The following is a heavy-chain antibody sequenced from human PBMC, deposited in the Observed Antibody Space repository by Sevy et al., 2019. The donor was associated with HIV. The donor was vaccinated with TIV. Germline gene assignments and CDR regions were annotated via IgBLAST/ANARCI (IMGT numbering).Heavy chain of an antibody. V-gene: IGHV3-23*01. CDR3: AREGCTKPHDY. CDR1: GFDFSIYS. J-gene: IGHJ4*02. CDR2: LSFGCGKI. D-gene: IGHD2-8*01. Sequence: GGFLRLSYAASGFDFSIYSMSWVRQAPGKGLEWVSTLSFGCGKINYADSVKGRFTISRDNSKSSVYLQMNNMRVEDTAVYYCAREGCTKPHDYWGQGTLVTVSS.